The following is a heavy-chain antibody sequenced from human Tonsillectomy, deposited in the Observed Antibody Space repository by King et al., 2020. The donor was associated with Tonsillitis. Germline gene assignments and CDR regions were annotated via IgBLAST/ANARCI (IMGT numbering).Heavy chain of an antibody. J-gene: IGHJ4*02. D-gene: IGHD3-3*01. CDR2: IRQDGSDG. CDR3: ATFWSGYFDY. CDR1: GFTFDNYW. V-gene: IGHV3-7*01. Sequence: ETQLVQSGGGLVRPGGSLRLSCAASGFTFDNYWMSWVRQAPGKGLEWVANIRQDGSDGFYVDSVKGRFTISRDNAKNSLALLMNSLRAEDTAVYYGATFWSGYFDYWGQGPLVTVSS.